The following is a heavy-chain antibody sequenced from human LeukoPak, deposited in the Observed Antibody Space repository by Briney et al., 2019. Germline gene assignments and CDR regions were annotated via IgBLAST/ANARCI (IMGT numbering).Heavy chain of an antibody. V-gene: IGHV1-69*04. D-gene: IGHD5-18*01. CDR1: GGTFSSYA. Sequence: GSSVKLSCKASGGTFSSYAISWVRHAPGQGLEWMGRIIPILGIANYAQKFQGRVTITADKSTSTAYMELSSLRSEDTAVYYCARDKAMVPLSFDPWGQGTLVTASS. CDR3: ARDKAMVPLSFDP. CDR2: IIPILGIA. J-gene: IGHJ5*02.